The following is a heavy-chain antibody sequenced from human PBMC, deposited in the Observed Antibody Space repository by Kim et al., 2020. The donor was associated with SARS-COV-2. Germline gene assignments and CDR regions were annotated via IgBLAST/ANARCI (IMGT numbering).Heavy chain of an antibody. D-gene: IGHD3-16*01. Sequence: GGSLRLSCSASGFPFNDSPIHWVRQAPGKGLEWVAVMSYDGGNNYYADSVKGRFTVSRDNSKNTVYLQMNTLRGEDTAIYYCARASGGVVLGTEWNLGLWGRGTPVTVPS. J-gene: IGHJ2*01. V-gene: IGHV3-30-3*01. CDR3: ARASGGVVLGTEWNLGL. CDR1: GFPFNDSP. CDR2: MSYDGGNN.